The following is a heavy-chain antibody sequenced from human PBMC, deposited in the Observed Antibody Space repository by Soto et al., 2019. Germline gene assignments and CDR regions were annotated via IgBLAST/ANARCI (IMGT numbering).Heavy chain of an antibody. CDR1: GYTFTSYG. CDR2: ISAYNGNT. D-gene: IGHD6-6*01. V-gene: IGHV1-18*01. J-gene: IGHJ6*02. CDR3: ARDRSSSSFAYYYYYGMDV. Sequence: QFQLVQSGAEVKKPGASVKVSCKASGYTFTSYGISWVRQAPGQGLEWMGWISAYNGNTNYAQKLQGRVTMTTDTSTSTAYMELRSLRSDDTAVYYCARDRSSSSFAYYYYYGMDVWGQGTTVTVSS.